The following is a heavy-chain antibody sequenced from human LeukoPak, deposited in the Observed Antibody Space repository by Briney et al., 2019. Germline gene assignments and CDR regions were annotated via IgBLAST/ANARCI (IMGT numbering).Heavy chain of an antibody. CDR3: ARDAPSDVAGHSGIYY. CDR1: GFTLSTYS. J-gene: IGHJ4*02. CDR2: ITSSSSTL. V-gene: IGHV3-48*01. D-gene: IGHD2-15*01. Sequence: AGGSLRLSCAASGFTLSTYSMNWVRQAPGKGLEWVSYITSSSSTLYYADSVKGRFTISRDNAKNSLYLQMNRLRVEDTAVYYCARDAPSDVAGHSGIYYWGQGTLVTVSS.